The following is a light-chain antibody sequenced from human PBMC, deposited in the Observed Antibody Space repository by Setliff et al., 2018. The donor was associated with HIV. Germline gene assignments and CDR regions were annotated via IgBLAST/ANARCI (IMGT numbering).Light chain of an antibody. CDR1: GSDVAGYTY. J-gene: IGLJ1*01. V-gene: IGLV2-14*01. CDR2: DVG. CDR3: SSYTSSNTFYV. Sequence: QSVLTQPASLSGSPGQSITISCTETGSDVAGYTYVSWYQQHPGKAPKLIIYDVGKRPSGVSNRFSGSKSGNTASLTISGLQAEDEADYYCSSYTSSNTFYVFATGTKATVL.